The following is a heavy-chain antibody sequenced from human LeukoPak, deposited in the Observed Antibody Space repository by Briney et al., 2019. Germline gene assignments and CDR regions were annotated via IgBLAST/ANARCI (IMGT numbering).Heavy chain of an antibody. V-gene: IGHV3-48*01. D-gene: IGHD1-26*01. CDR3: ARDRLKSWSYFFDY. CDR2: ISGRSSTI. Sequence: GGSLRLSCAAAAFTFSDYSMNWVRQAPGKGLGWISYISGRSSTIYYADSVRGPFSISRDNAKNSLYLQMNSLRAEVTAVYNCARDRLKSWSYFFDYWGQGALVTGSS. J-gene: IGHJ4*01. CDR1: AFTFSDYS.